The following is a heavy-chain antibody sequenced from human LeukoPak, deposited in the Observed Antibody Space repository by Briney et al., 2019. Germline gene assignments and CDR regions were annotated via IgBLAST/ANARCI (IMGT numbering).Heavy chain of an antibody. D-gene: IGHD3-22*01. J-gene: IGHJ4*02. CDR2: INHSGST. CDR3: ASGPYDSSGYYFDY. CDR1: GGSFSGYY. Sequence: PSETLSLTCAVYGGSFSGYYWSWIRQPPGKGLEWIGEINHSGSTNYNPSLKSRVTISVDTSKNQFSLKLSSVTAADTAVYYCASGPYDSSGYYFDYWGQGTLVTVSS. V-gene: IGHV4-34*01.